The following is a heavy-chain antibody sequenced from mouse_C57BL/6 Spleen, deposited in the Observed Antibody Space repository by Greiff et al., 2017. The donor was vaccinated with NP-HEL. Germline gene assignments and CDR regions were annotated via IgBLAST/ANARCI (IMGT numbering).Heavy chain of an antibody. D-gene: IGHD2-4*01. CDR1: GYTFTSYW. CDR2: FDPNSVGT. CDR3: ARGDYDVPVAY. V-gene: IGHV1-72*01. J-gene: IGHJ3*01. Sequence: QVQLQQPGAELVKPGASVKLSCKASGYTFTSYWMYWVKQRPGRGLGWMGRFDPNSVGTKYKETFKSKATLSVDNPSSTAYMQLSSLTSEDSAVYYCARGDYDVPVAYWGQGTLVTVSA.